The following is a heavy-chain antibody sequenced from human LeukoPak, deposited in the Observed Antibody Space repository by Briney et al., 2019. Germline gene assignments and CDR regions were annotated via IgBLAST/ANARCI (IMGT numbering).Heavy chain of an antibody. V-gene: IGHV3-53*01. CDR1: WFTVSSNY. CDR2: IYSGGST. Sequence: PGGSLRLSCATSWFTVSSNYMSWVRQAPGKGLEWVSVIYSGGSTYYADSVKGRFTISRDNSKNTLYLQMNSLRAEDTAVYYCAREGVVAALDYWGQGTLVTVSS. J-gene: IGHJ4*02. CDR3: AREGVVAALDY. D-gene: IGHD5-12*01.